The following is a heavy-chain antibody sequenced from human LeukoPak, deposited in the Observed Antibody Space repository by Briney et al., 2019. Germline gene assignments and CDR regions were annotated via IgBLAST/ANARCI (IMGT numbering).Heavy chain of an antibody. V-gene: IGHV4-4*07. CDR1: GGSISSYY. J-gene: IGHJ3*02. D-gene: IGHD3-3*01. Sequence: SETLSLTCTVSGGSISSYYWSWIRQPAGRGLEWIGRIYTSGSTNYNPSLKSRVTMSVDTSKNQFSLKLSSVTAADTAVYYCARGYDFWSGYYGAFDIWGQGTMVTVSS. CDR2: IYTSGST. CDR3: ARGYDFWSGYYGAFDI.